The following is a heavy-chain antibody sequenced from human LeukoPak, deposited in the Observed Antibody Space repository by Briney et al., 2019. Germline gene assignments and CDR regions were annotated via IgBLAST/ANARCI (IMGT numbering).Heavy chain of an antibody. V-gene: IGHV4-59*01. Sequence: SETLSLTCTVSGGSISSYYWSWIRQPPGKGLEWIGYIYYSGSTNYNPSLKSRVTISVDTSKNQFSLKVSSVTAADTAVYYCATDRRYSYGTGYFDLWGRGTLVTVSS. CDR3: ATDRRYSYGTGYFDL. CDR1: GGSISSYY. CDR2: IYYSGST. J-gene: IGHJ2*01. D-gene: IGHD5-18*01.